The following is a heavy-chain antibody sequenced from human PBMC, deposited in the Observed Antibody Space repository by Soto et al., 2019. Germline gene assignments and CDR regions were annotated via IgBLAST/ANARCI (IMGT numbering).Heavy chain of an antibody. CDR1: GGSISSGGYY. CDR3: ARGAHYYGSGSYHYYYGMDV. Sequence: QVQLQESGPGLVKPSQTLSLTCTVSGGSISSGGYYWSWIRQHPGKGLEWIGYIYYSGSTYYNPSLKSRVTISVDTSKNQFSLKLSSVTAADTAVYYCARGAHYYGSGSYHYYYGMDVWGQGTTVTVSS. V-gene: IGHV4-31*03. CDR2: IYYSGST. J-gene: IGHJ6*02. D-gene: IGHD3-10*01.